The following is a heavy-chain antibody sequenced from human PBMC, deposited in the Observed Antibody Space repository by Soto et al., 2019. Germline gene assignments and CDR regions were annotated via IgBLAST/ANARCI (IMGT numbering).Heavy chain of an antibody. CDR1: GFTFSSYW. D-gene: IGHD6-13*01. V-gene: IGHV3-74*01. CDR3: ARGYSSSWYYFDY. Sequence: GGSLRLSCAASGFTFSSYWMHWVRQAPGKGLVWVSRINSDGSSTSYADSVKGRFTISRDNAKNTLYLQMNSLRAEDTAVYYCARGYSSSWYYFDYWGQGTLVTVSS. CDR2: INSDGSST. J-gene: IGHJ4*02.